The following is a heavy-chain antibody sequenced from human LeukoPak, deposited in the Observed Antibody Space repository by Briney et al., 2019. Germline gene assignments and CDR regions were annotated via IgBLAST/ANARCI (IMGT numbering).Heavy chain of an antibody. CDR2: IYPSGST. Sequence: WETLSLTCIVSGGSISSHYWTWIRQPAGTGLEYIGRIYPSGSTNYNPSLKSRVTMAIDTSKTQFSLRLSSVTAADTAVYYCARAYCSSTCCYEGFNNYYYYMDVWGKGTTVTVSS. D-gene: IGHD2-2*01. CDR3: ARAYCSSTCCYEGFNNYYYYMDV. J-gene: IGHJ6*03. V-gene: IGHV4-4*07. CDR1: GGSISSHY.